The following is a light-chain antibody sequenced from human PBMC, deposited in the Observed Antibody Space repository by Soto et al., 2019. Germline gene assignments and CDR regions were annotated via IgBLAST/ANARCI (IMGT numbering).Light chain of an antibody. CDR3: SSYTTSSTFV. CDR1: ISDIGAYNF. V-gene: IGLV2-14*01. CDR2: HVT. J-gene: IGLJ1*01. Sequence: QSALTQPASVSGSPGQSITISCTGTISDIGAYNFVSWYQQHPSKAPILMIYHVTDRPSGVSNRFSASKSGNTASLTISGLQAEDEADYYCSSYTTSSTFVFGTGTKVNVL.